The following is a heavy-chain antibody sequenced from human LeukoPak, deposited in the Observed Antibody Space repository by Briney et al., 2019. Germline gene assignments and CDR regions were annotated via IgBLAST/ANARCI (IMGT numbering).Heavy chain of an antibody. CDR2: ISSSSSYI. CDR3: ARDKMELELIADPFDI. V-gene: IGHV3-21*01. Sequence: PGGSLRLSCAASGFTFSSYNMIWVRQAPGKGLEWVSSISSSSSYIYYADSVKGRFTISRDNAKNSLYLQMNSLRAEDTAVYYCARDKMELELIADPFDIWGQGTMVTVSS. J-gene: IGHJ3*02. CDR1: GFTFSSYN. D-gene: IGHD1-7*01.